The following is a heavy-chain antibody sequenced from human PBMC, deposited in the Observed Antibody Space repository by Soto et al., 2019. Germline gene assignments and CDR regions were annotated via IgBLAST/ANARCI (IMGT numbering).Heavy chain of an antibody. D-gene: IGHD2-21*02. CDR3: ARDLWGYCGTDCYPLDV. V-gene: IGHV4-59*01. Sequence: SETLSLTCTVPGGSIRGYYWSWIRQPPGKGLEWIGYMYNTGSTVYNPSFKSRVTISVDTSKNQFSLKLNSVTAADTAVYYCARDLWGYCGTDCYPLDVWGQGTTVT. CDR2: MYNTGST. CDR1: GGSIRGYY. J-gene: IGHJ6*02.